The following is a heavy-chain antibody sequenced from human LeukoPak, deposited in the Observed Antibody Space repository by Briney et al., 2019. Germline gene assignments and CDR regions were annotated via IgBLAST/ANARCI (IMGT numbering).Heavy chain of an antibody. Sequence: GGSLRLSCAASGFTFSSYEMNWVRQAPGKGLEWVSYISSSGSTIYYADSVKGRFTIPRDNAKNSLYLQMNSLRAEDTAVYYCARGDYDYVWGSYPPRGGYWGQGTLVTVSS. CDR2: ISSSGSTI. V-gene: IGHV3-48*03. CDR1: GFTFSSYE. J-gene: IGHJ4*02. D-gene: IGHD3-16*02. CDR3: ARGDYDYVWGSYPPRGGY.